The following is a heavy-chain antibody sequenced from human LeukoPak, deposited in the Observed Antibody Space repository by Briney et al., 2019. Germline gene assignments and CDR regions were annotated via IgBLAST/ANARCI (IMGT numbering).Heavy chain of an antibody. Sequence: PGGSLRLSCAASGFTFSSYEMNWVRQAPGKGLEWVSYISSSGSTIYYADSVKGRFTISRDNAKNSLYLQMNRLRSDDTAVYYCARVRYRLAETYIDYWGQGTLVTVSS. CDR2: ISSSGSTI. CDR3: ARVRYRLAETYIDY. CDR1: GFTFSSYE. D-gene: IGHD3-16*01. V-gene: IGHV3-48*03. J-gene: IGHJ4*02.